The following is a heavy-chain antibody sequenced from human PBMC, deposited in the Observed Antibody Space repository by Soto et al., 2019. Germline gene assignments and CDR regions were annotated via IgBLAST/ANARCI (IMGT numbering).Heavy chain of an antibody. V-gene: IGHV3-23*01. J-gene: IGHJ4*02. CDR2: ISGSGGDT. CDR1: GFTFSRNA. Sequence: EVQVLESGGSSVQPGGSLILSCAASGFTFSRNAMNWVRQAPGKGLEWVSGISGSGGDTYYADSVKGRFTISRDNSKNKMYLQMNRLRVEDTAVYYCAKGYDILSGYLAYWGQGTLVTVSS. D-gene: IGHD3-9*01. CDR3: AKGYDILSGYLAY.